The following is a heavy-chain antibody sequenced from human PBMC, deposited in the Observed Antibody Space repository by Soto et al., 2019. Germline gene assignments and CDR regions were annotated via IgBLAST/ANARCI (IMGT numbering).Heavy chain of an antibody. Sequence: QLQLQESGSGLVKPSQTLSLTCAVSGGSISSGNSYAWSWIRQPPGKGLEWIGSISHTGRTSYNXXXKXXXXXXXXKSKNQFSXXXXXXXXXXXXXXXXXXAVAPYLGXXXDPWGQ. CDR2: ISHTGRT. CDR3: XXAVAPYLGXXXDP. CDR1: GGSISSGNSYA. D-gene: IGHD3-16*01. J-gene: IGHJ5*02. V-gene: IGHV4-30-2*01.